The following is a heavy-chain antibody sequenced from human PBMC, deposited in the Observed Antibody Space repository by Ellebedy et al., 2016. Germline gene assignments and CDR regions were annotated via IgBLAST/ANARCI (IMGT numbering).Heavy chain of an antibody. J-gene: IGHJ4*01. V-gene: IGHV3-23*01. D-gene: IGHD6-19*01. CDR1: GFTFSRYA. Sequence: GESLKISXAASGFTFSRYAMIWVRQTPRKGLEWVSAISGGGGNTYYADSVKGRFTISRDNSKNTLYLQMNSLRAEDTAVYYCAKGPGTAVAGTSYFDYWGHGTLVTVSS. CDR3: AKGPGTAVAGTSYFDY. CDR2: ISGGGGNT.